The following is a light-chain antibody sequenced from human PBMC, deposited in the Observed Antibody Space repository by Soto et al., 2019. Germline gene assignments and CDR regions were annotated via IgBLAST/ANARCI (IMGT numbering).Light chain of an antibody. CDR1: SSDVGAYDF. Sequence: QSALTQPPSASGSPGQSVTISCTGTSSDVGAYDFVSWYQKYPGKAPKLMIFEVSKRPSGVPHRFSGSKSGNTASLTVSGLQADDEADDYCSSYAGSNIWVFGGGTKVTVL. V-gene: IGLV2-8*01. J-gene: IGLJ3*02. CDR3: SSYAGSNIWV. CDR2: EVS.